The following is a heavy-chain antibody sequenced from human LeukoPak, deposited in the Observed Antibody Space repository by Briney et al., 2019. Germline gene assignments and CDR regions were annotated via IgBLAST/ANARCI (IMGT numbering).Heavy chain of an antibody. J-gene: IGHJ4*02. D-gene: IGHD2-8*01. V-gene: IGHV3-30*04. CDR1: GFTFNTYI. CDR2: ISYDGSNK. CDR3: AKDLWGYCTNGVCFKVATPGTGFDY. Sequence: GGSLRLSCAASGFTFNTYIMHWVRQAPGKGLEWVAVISYDGSNKNYADSVKGRFTMSRDNSKNTLYLQMNSLRAEDTAVYYCAKDLWGYCTNGVCFKVATPGTGFDYWGQGTLVTVSS.